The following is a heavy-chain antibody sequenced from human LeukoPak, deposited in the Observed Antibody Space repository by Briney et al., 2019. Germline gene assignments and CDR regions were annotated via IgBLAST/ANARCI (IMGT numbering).Heavy chain of an antibody. J-gene: IGHJ4*02. Sequence: SETLSLTCAVYGGSFSGYYWSWLRQPPGKGLEWLGEINHSGSTNYNPSLKSRVTISVDTAKNQFSLKLSSVTAADTAVYYWARGVWRVGFDYWGQGTLVTVSS. CDR3: ARGVWRVGFDY. D-gene: IGHD2-2*01. V-gene: IGHV4-34*01. CDR1: GGSFSGYY. CDR2: INHSGST.